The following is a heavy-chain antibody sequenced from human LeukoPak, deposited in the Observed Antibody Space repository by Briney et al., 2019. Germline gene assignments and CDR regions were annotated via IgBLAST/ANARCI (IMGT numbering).Heavy chain of an antibody. CDR2: IYYSGTT. V-gene: IGHV4-59*01. J-gene: IGHJ5*02. D-gene: IGHD6-19*01. Sequence: PSETLSLTCAVYGGSFSGYYWSWIRQPPGKGLEWIGYIYYSGTTVYNPSLKSRVTISVDTSKNQVSLKLSSMTAADTAVYHCARGVTGTVFWFDPWGQGTLVTVSS. CDR1: GGSFSGYY. CDR3: ARGVTGTVFWFDP.